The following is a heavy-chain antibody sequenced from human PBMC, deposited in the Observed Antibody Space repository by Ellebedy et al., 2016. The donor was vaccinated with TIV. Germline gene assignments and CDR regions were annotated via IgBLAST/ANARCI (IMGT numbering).Heavy chain of an antibody. J-gene: IGHJ4*02. V-gene: IGHV3-53*04. D-gene: IGHD3-10*01. CDR2: GYP. CDR3: AKGSFPFGDKSERIYSFQY. Sequence: PGGSLRLSCTASGFIVSTNHMSWVRQAPGKGLEWVGGYPNYAASVTGRFTISTHNSRNTLYLQMTNLRTEDTAVYYCAKGSFPFGDKSERIYSFQYWGQGTLVTVSS. CDR1: GFIVSTNH.